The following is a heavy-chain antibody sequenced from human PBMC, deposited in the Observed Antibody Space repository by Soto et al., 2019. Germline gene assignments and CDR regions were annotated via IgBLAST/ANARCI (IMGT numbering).Heavy chain of an antibody. J-gene: IGHJ5*02. D-gene: IGHD4-17*01. CDR2: IYHSGST. Sequence: PSETLSLTCAVSGYSISRGYYWGWIRQTPGKGLEWIASIYHSGSTYYNPSLKSRVTISVDTSKNQFSLKLTSVTAADTAVYYCARGEAPVTPGWLHPCRPGILATVS. CDR1: GYSISRGYY. CDR3: ARGEAPVTPGWLHP. V-gene: IGHV4-38-2*01.